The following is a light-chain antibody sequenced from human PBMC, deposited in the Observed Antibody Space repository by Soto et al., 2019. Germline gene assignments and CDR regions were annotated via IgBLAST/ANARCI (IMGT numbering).Light chain of an antibody. Sequence: QSALTRPASVSGSPGQSITISCSGTSSDIGAFNFVSWYQQHPGKAPQLMIFEVTNRPSGVSSRFSGSKSGNTASLTISGLQAEDEADYYCTSRTITIPHVIFGGGTKLTVL. J-gene: IGLJ2*01. CDR1: SSDIGAFNF. CDR2: EVT. CDR3: TSRTITIPHVI. V-gene: IGLV2-14*01.